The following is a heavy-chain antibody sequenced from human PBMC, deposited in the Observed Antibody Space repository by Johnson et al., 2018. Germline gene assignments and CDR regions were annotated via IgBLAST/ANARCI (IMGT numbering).Heavy chain of an antibody. CDR2: ISSSRSTI. CDR1: GFTFSSYS. Sequence: VQLVESGGGLVQPGGSLRLSCAASGFTFSSYSMNWVRQAPGKGLEWVSYISSSRSTIYYADSVKGRFTISRENAKNSLYLQMNSRRDEDTAVYYCVRVKVTIFGDMDVWGQGTTVTVSS. D-gene: IGHD3-3*01. J-gene: IGHJ6*02. CDR3: VRVKVTIFGDMDV. V-gene: IGHV3-48*02.